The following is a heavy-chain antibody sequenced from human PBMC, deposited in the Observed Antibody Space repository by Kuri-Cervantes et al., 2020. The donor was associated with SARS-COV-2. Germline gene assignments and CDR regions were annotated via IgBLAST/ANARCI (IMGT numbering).Heavy chain of an antibody. D-gene: IGHD3-10*01. CDR2: ISSSGSTI. V-gene: IGHV3-11*01. J-gene: IGHJ2*01. CDR3: AKRLLLWFGEQDWYFDL. CDR1: GFTFSDYY. Sequence: GESLKISCAASGFTFSDYYMSWIRQAPGKGLEWVSYISSSGSTIYYADSVKGRFTISRDNAKNTLYLQMNSLRAEDTAVYYCAKRLLLWFGEQDWYFDLWGRGALVTVSS.